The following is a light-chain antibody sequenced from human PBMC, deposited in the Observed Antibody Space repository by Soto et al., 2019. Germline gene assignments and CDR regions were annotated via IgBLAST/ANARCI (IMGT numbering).Light chain of an antibody. J-gene: IGKJ1*01. V-gene: IGKV3-20*01. CDR2: GAS. Sequence: ETVLTQSPGTLSLSPGERATLSCRASQTIRSNYLAWYRQTPGQAPRLLIYGASNRATGIADRFSGSGSGTDLTVIISRLEPEDFALYYCQQYGSSPRTFGQGPKVEIK. CDR1: QTIRSNY. CDR3: QQYGSSPRT.